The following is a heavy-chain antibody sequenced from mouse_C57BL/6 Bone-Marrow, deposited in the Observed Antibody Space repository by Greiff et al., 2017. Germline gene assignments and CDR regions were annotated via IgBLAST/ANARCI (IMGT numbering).Heavy chain of an antibody. J-gene: IGHJ2*01. D-gene: IGHD1-1*01. V-gene: IGHV1-85*01. Sequence: VQLQQSGPELVKPGASVKLSCKASGYTFTSYDINWVKQRPGKGLEWLGWIYPRDGSTTYNEKFKGKATLTVDTSSSTAYMELHSLTSEDAAVSVCARGATVVAIDYWGQGTTLTVSS. CDR3: ARGATVVAIDY. CDR1: GYTFTSYD. CDR2: IYPRDGST.